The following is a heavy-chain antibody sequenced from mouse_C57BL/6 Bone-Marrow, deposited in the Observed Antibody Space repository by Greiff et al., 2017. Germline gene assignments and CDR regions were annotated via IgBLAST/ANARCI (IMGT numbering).Heavy chain of an antibody. CDR3: DRGGYYDGYFDV. CDR1: GFSLTSYG. V-gene: IGHV2-2*01. D-gene: IGHD2-3*01. Sequence: QVQLQQSGPGLVQPSQSLSITCTVSGFSLTSYGVHWVRQSPGKGLEWLGVIWSGGSTDSNSAFISRLSISKDNSKSQVFFKMNSLQADDAAIYYCDRGGYYDGYFDVRGTGTTVTVSS. J-gene: IGHJ1*03. CDR2: IWSGGST.